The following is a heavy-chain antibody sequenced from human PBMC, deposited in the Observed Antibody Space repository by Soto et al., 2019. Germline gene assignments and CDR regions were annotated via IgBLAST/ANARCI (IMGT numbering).Heavy chain of an antibody. CDR1: GGSISGGDYY. D-gene: IGHD3-16*01. CDR2: IYYSGST. Sequence: SETLSLTCTVSGGSISGGDYYWSWIRQHPGKGLEWIGYIYYSGSTYYNPSLKSRVTISVDTSKNQFSLKLSSVTAADTAVYYCARGGNYDYYYGMDVWGQGTTVTVSS. J-gene: IGHJ6*02. V-gene: IGHV4-31*03. CDR3: ARGGNYDYYYGMDV.